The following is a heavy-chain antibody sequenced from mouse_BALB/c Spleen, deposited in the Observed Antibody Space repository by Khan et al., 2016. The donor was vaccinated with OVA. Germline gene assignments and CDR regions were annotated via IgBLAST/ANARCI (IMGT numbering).Heavy chain of an antibody. J-gene: IGHJ2*01. CDR2: IWAGGST. D-gene: IGHD1-3*01. CDR3: ARLEDI. CDR1: GFSLTSYG. Sequence: QMQLEESGPGLVAPSQSLSITCTVSGFSLTSYGVHWVRQPPGKGLEWLGVIWAGGSTNYNSALMSRLSISTDNSKSQVFLKMNSLQTDETTMYYCARLEDIWGQGTTLTVSS. V-gene: IGHV2-9*02.